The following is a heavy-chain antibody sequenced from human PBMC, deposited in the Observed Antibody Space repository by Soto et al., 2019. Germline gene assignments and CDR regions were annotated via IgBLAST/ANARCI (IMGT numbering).Heavy chain of an antibody. D-gene: IGHD6-13*01. V-gene: IGHV3-30-3*01. Sequence: QVQLVESGGGVVQPGRSLRLSCAASGFTFSSYAMHWVRQAPGKGLEWVAVISYDGSNKYYADSVKGRFTISRDNSKNTLYLQMITLRAEDARVYYCARDPQLELDYWGQGTLVTVSS. CDR1: GFTFSSYA. CDR3: ARDPQLELDY. J-gene: IGHJ4*02. CDR2: ISYDGSNK.